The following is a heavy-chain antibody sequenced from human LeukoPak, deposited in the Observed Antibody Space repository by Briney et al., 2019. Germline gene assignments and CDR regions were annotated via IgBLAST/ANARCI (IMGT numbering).Heavy chain of an antibody. Sequence: GGSLRLSCAASGFTFSDYYMSWIRQAPGKGLEWVSYISSSGSTKYYADSVKGRFTTSRDNAKNSLYLQMNSLRAEDTAVYYCARLGYCSGGSCYWMINLDYWGQGTLVTVSS. D-gene: IGHD2-15*01. V-gene: IGHV3-11*01. J-gene: IGHJ4*02. CDR2: ISSSGSTK. CDR1: GFTFSDYY. CDR3: ARLGYCSGGSCYWMINLDY.